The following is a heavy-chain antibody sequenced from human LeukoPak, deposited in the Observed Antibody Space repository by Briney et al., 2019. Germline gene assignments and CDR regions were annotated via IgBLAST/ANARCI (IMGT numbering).Heavy chain of an antibody. CDR1: GFTFSSYA. J-gene: IGHJ4*02. V-gene: IGHV3-23*01. D-gene: IGHD3-22*01. CDR2: ISGSGGST. Sequence: PGGSLRLSCAASGFTFSSYAMSWVRQAPGKGLEWVSAISGSGGSTYYADSVKGRFTISRDNSKNTLYLQMNSLRAEDTAVYYCVKGTYSSGYFFDYWGQGTLVTVSS. CDR3: VKGTYSSGYFFDY.